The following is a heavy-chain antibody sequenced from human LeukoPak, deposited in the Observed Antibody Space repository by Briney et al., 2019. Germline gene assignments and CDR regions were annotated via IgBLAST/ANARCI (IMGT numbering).Heavy chain of an antibody. CDR1: GFTFSSYS. CDR3: AREGYSYGPTLGY. V-gene: IGHV3-48*02. Sequence: GGSLRLSCAASGFTFSSYSMNWVRQAPGKGLEWVSYISSSSSTSTISYADSVKGRFTISRDNAKNSLYLQMNSLRDEDTAVYYCAREGYSYGPTLGYWGQGTLVTVSS. CDR2: ISSSSSTSTI. D-gene: IGHD5-18*01. J-gene: IGHJ4*02.